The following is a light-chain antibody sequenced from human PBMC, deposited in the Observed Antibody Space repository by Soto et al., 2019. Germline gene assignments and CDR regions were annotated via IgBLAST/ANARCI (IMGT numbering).Light chain of an antibody. V-gene: IGKV3D-15*01. CDR1: QSVSSSY. Sequence: DIVLTQSPGTLSLSPGERAALSCRASQSVSSSYLAWYQQKPGQAPRLLIYGASNRATGIPDRFSGSGSGTEFTLTISSLQSEDFAVYYCQEYNNWPALTFGQGTRLEIK. CDR2: GAS. CDR3: QEYNNWPALT. J-gene: IGKJ5*01.